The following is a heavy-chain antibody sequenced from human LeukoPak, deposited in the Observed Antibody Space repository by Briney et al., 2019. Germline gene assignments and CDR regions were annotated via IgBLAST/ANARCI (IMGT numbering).Heavy chain of an antibody. CDR3: ARGYCSGGSCPSDY. D-gene: IGHD2-15*01. V-gene: IGHV1-2*06. CDR1: GYTFTGYY. CDR2: INPNSGGT. Sequence: ASVKVSCKASGYTFTGYYMHWVRQAPGQGLEWMGRINPNSGGTNYAQKFQGRVTMTRDTSISTAYMELSSLRSEDTAVYYCARGYCSGGSCPSDYWGQGTLVTVSS. J-gene: IGHJ4*02.